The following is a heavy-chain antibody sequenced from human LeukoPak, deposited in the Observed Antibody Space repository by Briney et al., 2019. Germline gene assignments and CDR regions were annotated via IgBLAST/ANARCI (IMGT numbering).Heavy chain of an antibody. CDR3: ARDSPTVMPGEDV. Sequence: GGSLRLSCAASGFTVSSNYMSWVRQAPGKGLEWVSVIYSGGSTYYADSVKGRFTISRDNSKNTLYLQMNSLRAEDTAVYYCARDSPTVMPGEDVWGQGTTVTVSS. CDR2: IYSGGST. J-gene: IGHJ6*02. CDR1: GFTVSSNY. V-gene: IGHV3-53*01. D-gene: IGHD3-16*01.